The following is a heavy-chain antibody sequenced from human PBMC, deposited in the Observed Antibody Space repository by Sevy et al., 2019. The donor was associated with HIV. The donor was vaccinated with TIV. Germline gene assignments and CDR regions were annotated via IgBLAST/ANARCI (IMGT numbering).Heavy chain of an antibody. Sequence: GGSLRLSCAASGFTFSSYGMHWVRQAPGEGLEWVAVIWYDGSNKYYADSVKGRFAISRDNSKNTLYLQMNSLRAEDTAVYYCARGRDCSGGSCYPPSLDYWGQGTLVTVSS. CDR2: IWYDGSNK. CDR3: ARGRDCSGGSCYPPSLDY. CDR1: GFTFSSYG. J-gene: IGHJ4*02. D-gene: IGHD2-15*01. V-gene: IGHV3-33*01.